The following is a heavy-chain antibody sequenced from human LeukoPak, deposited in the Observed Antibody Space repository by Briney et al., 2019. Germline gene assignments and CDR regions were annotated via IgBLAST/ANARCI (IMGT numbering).Heavy chain of an antibody. CDR3: AKGLRFGEYRYYYYYGMDV. J-gene: IGHJ6*02. V-gene: IGHV3-30*18. Sequence: PGGSLRLSCAASGFTFSSYGMHWVRQAPGKGLEWVAVISYDGSNKYYAGSVKGRFTISRDNSKNTLYLQMNSLRAEDTAVYYCAKGLRFGEYRYYYYYGMDVWGQGTTVTVSS. D-gene: IGHD3-10*01. CDR2: ISYDGSNK. CDR1: GFTFSSYG.